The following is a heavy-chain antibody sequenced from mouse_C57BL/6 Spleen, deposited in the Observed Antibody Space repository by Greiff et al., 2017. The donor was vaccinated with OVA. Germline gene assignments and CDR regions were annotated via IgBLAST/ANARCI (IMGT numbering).Heavy chain of an antibody. CDR3: ARVGSSYEWYYFDY. J-gene: IGHJ2*01. Sequence: QVQLKQSGAELVRPGTSVKVSCKASGYAFTNYLIEWVKQRPGQGLEWIGVINPGSGGTNYNEKFKGKATLTADKSFSTAYMQLSSLTSEDSAVYFCARVGSSYEWYYFDYWGQGTTLTVSS. CDR1: GYAFTNYL. CDR2: INPGSGGT. D-gene: IGHD1-1*01. V-gene: IGHV1-54*01.